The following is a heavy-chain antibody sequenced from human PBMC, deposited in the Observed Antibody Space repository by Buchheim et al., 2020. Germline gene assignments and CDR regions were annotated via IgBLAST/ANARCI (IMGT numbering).Heavy chain of an antibody. CDR2: INHSGST. CDR3: ARGNRIAARPRGKSYYGMDV. V-gene: IGHV4-34*01. D-gene: IGHD6-6*01. J-gene: IGHJ6*02. Sequence: QVQLQQWGAGLLKPSETLSLTCAVYGGSFSGYYWSWIRQPPGKGLEWIGEINHSGSTNYNPSLKSRVTISVDTSKNQFSLKLSSVTAADTAVYYCARGNRIAARPRGKSYYGMDVWGQGTT. CDR1: GGSFSGYY.